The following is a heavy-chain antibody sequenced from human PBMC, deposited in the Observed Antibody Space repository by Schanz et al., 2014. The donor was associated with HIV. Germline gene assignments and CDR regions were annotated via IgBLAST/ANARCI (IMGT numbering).Heavy chain of an antibody. CDR1: GFTFSSYS. CDR2: ISSSSSYM. CDR3: ARGWRENSFDY. D-gene: IGHD4-4*01. Sequence: VQLVESGGGVVQPGRSLRLSCAASGFTFSSYSMSWVRQAPGKALEWVSSISSSSSYMYYADSVKGRFTISRDYDKNSLFLQMYSLRDDDTAVYYCARGWRENSFDYWGQGTLVTVSS. V-gene: IGHV3-21*02. J-gene: IGHJ4*02.